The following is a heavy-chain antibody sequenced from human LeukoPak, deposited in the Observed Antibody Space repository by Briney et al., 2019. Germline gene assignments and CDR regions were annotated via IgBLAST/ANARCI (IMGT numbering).Heavy chain of an antibody. Sequence: PSETLSLTCAVYGGSFSGYYWSWIRQPPGKGLEWIGAINHSGSTNYNPSLKSRVTISVGTSKNQFSLKLSSVTAADTAVYYCARARIAAAMGFQHWGQGTLVTVSS. D-gene: IGHD6-13*01. J-gene: IGHJ1*01. V-gene: IGHV4-34*01. CDR3: ARARIAAAMGFQH. CDR1: GGSFSGYY. CDR2: INHSGST.